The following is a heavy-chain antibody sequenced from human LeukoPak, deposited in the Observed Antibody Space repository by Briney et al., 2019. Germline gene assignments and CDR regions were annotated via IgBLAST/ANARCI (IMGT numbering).Heavy chain of an antibody. J-gene: IGHJ3*01. CDR1: GFIFGDYG. V-gene: IGHV3-9*01. CDR3: ARASYYYDTSGLGAFDV. D-gene: IGHD3-22*01. CDR2: INGNSDRI. Sequence: GGSLRLSCAASGFIFGDYGMYWVRQAPGKCLEWASGINGNSDRIGYADSVKGRFTISRDNAKNPLYMQMNSVRAEDTALYYCARASYYYDTSGLGAFDVWGQGTTVVVSS.